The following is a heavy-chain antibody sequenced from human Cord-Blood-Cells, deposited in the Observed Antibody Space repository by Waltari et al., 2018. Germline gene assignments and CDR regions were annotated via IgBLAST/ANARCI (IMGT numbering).Heavy chain of an antibody. V-gene: IGHV4-34*01. Sequence: QVQLQQWGAGLLKPSETLSLTCAVYGGSFSGYYWSWIRQPPGKGLEWIGEINHSGSTNCNPSLKSRVTISVDTSKNQFSLKLSSVTAADTAVYYCARLRANWGTHAFDIWGQGTMVTVSS. CDR2: INHSGST. CDR1: GGSFSGYY. J-gene: IGHJ3*02. D-gene: IGHD7-27*01. CDR3: ARLRANWGTHAFDI.